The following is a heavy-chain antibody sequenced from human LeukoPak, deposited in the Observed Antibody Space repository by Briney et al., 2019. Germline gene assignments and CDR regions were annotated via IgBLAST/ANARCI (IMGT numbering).Heavy chain of an antibody. J-gene: IGHJ4*02. CDR1: GASISSYC. CDR2: IYYGGNT. V-gene: IGHV4-59*01. Sequence: SLTWTVSGASISSYCWSWVRQPPGNELEWNGFIYYGGNTNSNPSLKSRVPLSLDSSKNQFSLRLTSVTAADTAVYYFARQEYGGHSGFDYWGQGIRVTV. CDR3: ARQEYGGHSGFDY. D-gene: IGHD4-23*01.